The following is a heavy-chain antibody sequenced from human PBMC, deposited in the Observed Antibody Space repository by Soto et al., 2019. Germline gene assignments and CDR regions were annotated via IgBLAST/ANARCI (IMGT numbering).Heavy chain of an antibody. D-gene: IGHD3-22*01. CDR3: ARVGSYYDSGGYYPPTFDY. CDR2: ISAYNGNT. V-gene: IGHV1-18*01. J-gene: IGHJ4*02. CDR1: GYTFTSYG. Sequence: ASVKVSCKASGYTFTSYGISWVRQAPGQGLEWMGWISAYNGNTNYAQKLQGRVTMTTDTSTSTAYMELRSLRSDDTAVYYCARVGSYYDSGGYYPPTFDYWGQETLVTVPS.